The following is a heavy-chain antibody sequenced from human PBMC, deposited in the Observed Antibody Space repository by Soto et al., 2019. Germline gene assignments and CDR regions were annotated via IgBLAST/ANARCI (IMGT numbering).Heavy chain of an antibody. CDR2: IYWDDDK. J-gene: IGHJ4*02. D-gene: IGHD4-17*01. Sequence: QITLKESGPTLVKPTQTLTLTCTFSGFSLSTSGVGVGWIRQPPGKALEWLAIIYWDDDKRYSPSLKSRLTITKDTSKTQVVLTMTNMDPVDTATYYCAHRRGYGGNALGYYLDYWGQGTLVTVSS. CDR1: GFSLSTSGVG. V-gene: IGHV2-5*02. CDR3: AHRRGYGGNALGYYLDY.